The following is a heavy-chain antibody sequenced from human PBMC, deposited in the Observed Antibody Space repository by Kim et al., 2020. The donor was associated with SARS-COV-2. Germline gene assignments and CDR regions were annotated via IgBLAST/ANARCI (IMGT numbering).Heavy chain of an antibody. CDR3: AHSGGNYYGSGSYFGGPNWFDP. J-gene: IGHJ5*02. D-gene: IGHD3-10*01. CDR2: IYWDDDK. V-gene: IGHV2-5*02. CDR1: GFSLSTTGVA. Sequence: SGPTLVNPTQTLTLTCTFSGFSLSTTGVAVGWIRQPPGKALEWLALIYWDDDKRYSPSLKSRLTITKDTSKNQVVLTMTNMDPVDTATYYCAHSGGNYYGSGSYFGGPNWFDPWGQGTLVTVSS.